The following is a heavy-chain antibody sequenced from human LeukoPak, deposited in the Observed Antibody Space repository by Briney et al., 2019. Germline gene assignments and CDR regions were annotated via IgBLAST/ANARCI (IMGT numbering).Heavy chain of an antibody. V-gene: IGHV1-8*01. CDR3: ARGPGYYYYYYMDV. CDR1: GYTFTSYD. D-gene: IGHD1-14*01. Sequence: ASVKVSCKASGYTFTSYDINWVRQATGQGLEWMGWMNPNSGNTGYAQKFQGRVTMTRNTSISTAYMELSSLRSEDTAVYHCARGPGYYYYYYMDVWGKGTTVTVSS. CDR2: MNPNSGNT. J-gene: IGHJ6*03.